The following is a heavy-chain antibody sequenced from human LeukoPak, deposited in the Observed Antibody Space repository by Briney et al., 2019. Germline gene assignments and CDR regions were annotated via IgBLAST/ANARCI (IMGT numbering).Heavy chain of an antibody. J-gene: IGHJ4*02. CDR2: IYYSGST. V-gene: IGHV4-59*01. D-gene: IGHD4-23*01. CDR1: GGSISSYY. CDR3: ARDHFGGSYFDY. Sequence: SETLSLTCTVSGGSISSYYWSWIPQPPGKGLEWIGYIYYSGSTNYNPSLKSRVTISVDTSKNQFSLKLRSVTAADTAVYYRARDHFGGSYFDYWGQGTLVTVSS.